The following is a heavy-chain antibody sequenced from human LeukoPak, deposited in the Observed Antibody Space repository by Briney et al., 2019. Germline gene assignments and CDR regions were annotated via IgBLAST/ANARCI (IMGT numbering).Heavy chain of an antibody. CDR3: ASRITTDMDV. J-gene: IGHJ6*03. CDR2: IRYDGSNK. CDR1: GFTFGSYG. D-gene: IGHD3-3*01. V-gene: IGHV3-30*02. Sequence: PGGSLRLSCAASGFTFGSYGMHWVRQAPGKGLEWVAFIRYDGSNKYYADSVKGRFTLSRDNSKNTLYLQMNSLRAEDTAVYYCASRITTDMDVWGKGTTVTVSS.